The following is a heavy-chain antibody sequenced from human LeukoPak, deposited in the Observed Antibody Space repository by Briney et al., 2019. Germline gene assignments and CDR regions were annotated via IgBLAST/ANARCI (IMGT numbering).Heavy chain of an antibody. D-gene: IGHD6-19*01. CDR3: ANTTAGHSSGRDAGCPVDY. Sequence: GGSLRLSCAASGFTFGSYAMTWVRQAPGKGLEGVSDISGGGGSTDHADSVKGRFTISRDNSKNTLYLQMNILRDEDPAIYYYANTTAGHSSGRDAGCPVDYWGQGTLVTVSS. V-gene: IGHV3-23*01. CDR1: GFTFGSYA. J-gene: IGHJ4*02. CDR2: ISGGGGST.